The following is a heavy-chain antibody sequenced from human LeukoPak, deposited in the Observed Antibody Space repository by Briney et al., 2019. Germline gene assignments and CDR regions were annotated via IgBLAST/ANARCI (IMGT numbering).Heavy chain of an antibody. V-gene: IGHV3-33*01. Sequence: GGSLRLSCAASGFTFSSYGMHWVRQAPDKGLEWVAVIWYDGSNKYYADSVKGRFTISRDNSKNTLYLQMNSLRAEDTAVYYCARAILTGYYVAYYYYYYGMDVWGKGTTVTVSS. J-gene: IGHJ6*04. CDR1: GFTFSSYG. D-gene: IGHD3-9*01. CDR3: ARAILTGYYVAYYYYYYGMDV. CDR2: IWYDGSNK.